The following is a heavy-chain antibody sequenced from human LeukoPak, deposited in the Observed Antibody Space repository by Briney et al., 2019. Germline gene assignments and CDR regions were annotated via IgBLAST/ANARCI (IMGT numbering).Heavy chain of an antibody. CDR1: GGSISSSSYY. CDR2: IYYSGST. Sequence: PSETLSLTCTVSGGSISSSSYYWGWIRQPPGKGLEWIGSIYYSGSTYYNPSLRSRVTISVDTSKNQFSLKLSSVTAADTAVYYCARDGRGSERWKRGNYFDYWGQGTLVTVSS. J-gene: IGHJ4*02. CDR3: ARDGRGSERWKRGNYFDY. D-gene: IGHD4-23*01. V-gene: IGHV4-39*07.